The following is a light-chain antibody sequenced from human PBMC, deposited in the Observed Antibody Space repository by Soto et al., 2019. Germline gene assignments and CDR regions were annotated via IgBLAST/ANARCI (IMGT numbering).Light chain of an antibody. J-gene: IGKJ3*01. CDR1: QDITNY. Sequence: DIQMTQSPSSLSASVGDRVTITCLASQDITNYLSWYQQKPGKAPELLIYDASNLETGVPSRFSGSGSGTDFTFTISSLQPEDTATYYCQQYDNLPFTFGPGTKVDIK. V-gene: IGKV1-33*01. CDR3: QQYDNLPFT. CDR2: DAS.